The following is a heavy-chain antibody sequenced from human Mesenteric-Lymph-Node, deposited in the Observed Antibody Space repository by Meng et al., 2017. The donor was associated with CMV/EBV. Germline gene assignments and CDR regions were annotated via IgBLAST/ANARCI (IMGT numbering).Heavy chain of an antibody. CDR3: ARGSRVDVVVPAAILGLDWFAP. CDR2: INAGNGNI. J-gene: IGHJ5*02. V-gene: IGHV1-3*01. Sequence: YGIHWVRQATGQKLEWMAWINAGNGNIKYSQKFRGRLTITRDTSANTAYMELSGLRSEDTGVYYCARGSRVDVVVPAAILGLDWFAPWGQGTLVTVSS. D-gene: IGHD2-2*01. CDR1: YG.